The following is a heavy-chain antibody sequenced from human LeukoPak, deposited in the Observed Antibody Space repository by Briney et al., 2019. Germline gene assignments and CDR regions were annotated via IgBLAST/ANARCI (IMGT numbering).Heavy chain of an antibody. J-gene: IGHJ6*02. Sequence: PSETLSLTCTVSGDSISSYFWTWIRQPAGKGLEWIGRIFTSGTSNYSPSLKSRLTMSVDTSKNQFSLTLTSVTAADTAVYYCAREYGGNSWRGMDVWGQGTAVTVSS. CDR1: GDSISSYF. D-gene: IGHD4-23*01. CDR3: AREYGGNSWRGMDV. CDR2: IFTSGTS. V-gene: IGHV4-4*07.